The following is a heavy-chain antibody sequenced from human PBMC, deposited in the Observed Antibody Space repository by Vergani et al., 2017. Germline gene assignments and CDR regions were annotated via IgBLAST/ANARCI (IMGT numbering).Heavy chain of an antibody. CDR3: ARYQSRLSETYGMDV. Sequence: EVQLVESGGGLVQPGGSLRLSCAASGFTFSSYSMNWVRQAPGKGLEWVSYISSSSSTIYYADSVKGRFTISRDNAKNSLYLQMNSLRAEDTAVYYCARYQSRLSETYGMDVWGQGTTATVSS. CDR2: ISSSSSTI. V-gene: IGHV3-48*01. CDR1: GFTFSSYS. J-gene: IGHJ6*02. D-gene: IGHD2-2*01.